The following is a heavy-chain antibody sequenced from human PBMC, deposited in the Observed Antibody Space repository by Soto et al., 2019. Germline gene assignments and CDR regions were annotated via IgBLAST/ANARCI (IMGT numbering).Heavy chain of an antibody. CDR2: IYYSGST. V-gene: IGHV4-31*03. CDR1: GGSISSGGYY. CDR3: ARGVYGHQWDY. D-gene: IGHD6-13*01. J-gene: IGHJ4*02. Sequence: QVQLQESGPGLVKPSQTLSLTCTVSGGSISSGGYYWSWIRQHPGKGLEWIGYIYYSGSTYYHPSLQCRVIISVDTSKTQFSLKLSSVTAAGTAVYYCARGVYGHQWDYWGQGTLVTVSS.